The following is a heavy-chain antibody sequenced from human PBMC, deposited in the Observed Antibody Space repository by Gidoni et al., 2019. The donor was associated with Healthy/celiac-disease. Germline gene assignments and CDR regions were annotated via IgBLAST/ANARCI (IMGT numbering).Heavy chain of an antibody. D-gene: IGHD3-9*01. CDR2: IYTSGST. Sequence: QVQLQESGPGLVKPSQTLSLTCTVSGGSISSGSYYWSWIRQPAGKGLEWIGRIYTSGSTNYNPSLKSRVTISVDTSKNQFSLKLSSVTAADTAVYYCARDDWSDAFDIWGQGTMVTVSS. V-gene: IGHV4-61*02. J-gene: IGHJ3*02. CDR3: ARDDWSDAFDI. CDR1: GGSISSGSYY.